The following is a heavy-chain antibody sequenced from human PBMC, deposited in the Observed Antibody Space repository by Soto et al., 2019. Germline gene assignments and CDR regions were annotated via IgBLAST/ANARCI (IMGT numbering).Heavy chain of an antibody. Sequence: ASVKVSCKVSGYTLTELSMHWVRQAPGKGLEWMGGFDPEDGETIYAQKFQGRVTMTEDTSTDTAYMELSSLRSEDTAVYYCATDHGSCRAFDIWGQGTMVTVSS. CDR1: GYTLTELS. J-gene: IGHJ3*02. D-gene: IGHD1-26*01. CDR3: ATDHGSCRAFDI. V-gene: IGHV1-24*01. CDR2: FDPEDGET.